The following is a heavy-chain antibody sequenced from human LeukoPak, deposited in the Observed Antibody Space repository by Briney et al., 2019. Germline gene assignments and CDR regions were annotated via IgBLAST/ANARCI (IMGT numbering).Heavy chain of an antibody. V-gene: IGHV4-30-4*08. Sequence: SETLSLTCTVSGGSISSGDYYWSWIRQPPGKGLEWIGYIYYSGSTYYNPSLKSRVTISVDTSKNQFSLKLSSVTAADTAVYYCARVKSYYFDYWGQETLITVSS. D-gene: IGHD4-23*01. CDR2: IYYSGST. CDR1: GGSISSGDYY. J-gene: IGHJ4*02. CDR3: ARVKSYYFDY.